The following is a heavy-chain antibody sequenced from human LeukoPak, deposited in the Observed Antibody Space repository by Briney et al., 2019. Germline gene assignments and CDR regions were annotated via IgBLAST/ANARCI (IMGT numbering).Heavy chain of an antibody. CDR3: ASTGGYGSGTYDYYYFGMEV. CDR2: ITSSVRII. CDR1: GFTFSSYE. J-gene: IGHJ6*02. Sequence: GGSLRLSCAASGFTFSSYEINLVRQAPGKGLEWVAYITSSVRIIYYADSVKGQFTISRDHAKNSLYLEMNRLRAEDRAVYYCASTGGYGSGTYDYYYFGMEVWGQGTTVTVSS. V-gene: IGHV3-48*03. D-gene: IGHD3-10*01.